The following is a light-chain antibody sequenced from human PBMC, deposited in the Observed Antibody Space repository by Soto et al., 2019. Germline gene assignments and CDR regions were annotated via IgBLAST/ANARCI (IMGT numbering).Light chain of an antibody. CDR3: QQYDSSPYT. J-gene: IGKJ2*01. Sequence: EIVLTQSPGTLSLSPGERATLSCRASQSVRSSYLAWYQQKPGQAPRLLIYGASNRATGIPDRFSGSGSGTDFTLTISRLEPEDFAVYYCQQYDSSPYTFGQGNKLEIK. CDR2: GAS. V-gene: IGKV3-20*01. CDR1: QSVRSSY.